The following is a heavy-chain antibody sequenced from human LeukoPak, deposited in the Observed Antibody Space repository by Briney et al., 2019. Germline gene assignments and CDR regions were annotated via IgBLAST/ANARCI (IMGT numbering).Heavy chain of an antibody. J-gene: IGHJ4*02. CDR3: ANYPGAMTTVTTGTDY. D-gene: IGHD4-11*01. V-gene: IGHV3-23*01. Sequence: GGSLRLSCAASGFTFSSYAMSWVRQAPGKGLEWVSAISGSGGSTYYADSVKGRFTISGDNSKNTLYLQMNSLRAEDTAVYYCANYPGAMTTVTTGTDYWGQGTLVTVSS. CDR1: GFTFSSYA. CDR2: ISGSGGST.